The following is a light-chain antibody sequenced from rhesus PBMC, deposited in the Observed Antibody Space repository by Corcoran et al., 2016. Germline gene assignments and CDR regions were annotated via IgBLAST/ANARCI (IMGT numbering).Light chain of an antibody. CDR3: QQSSNLWT. Sequence: ETVVTQSPATLSLSPGERATLSCRASQSVGSYLAWYQQKPGQAPRLLIYGASSRATGIPDRFSGSGSGTDCTLTISSREPEDVGVYYCQQSSNLWTFGQGTKVEIK. CDR1: QSVGSY. CDR2: GAS. J-gene: IGKJ1*01. V-gene: IGKV3-24*04.